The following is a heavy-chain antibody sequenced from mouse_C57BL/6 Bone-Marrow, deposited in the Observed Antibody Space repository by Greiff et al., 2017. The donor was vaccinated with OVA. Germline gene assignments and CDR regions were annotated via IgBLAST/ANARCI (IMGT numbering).Heavy chain of an antibody. CDR2: IYPGSGNT. CDR3: ARPLTTVVATRDY. Sequence: QVQLQQSGPELVKPGASVKISCKASGYSFTSYYIHWVKQRPGQGLEWIGWIYPGSGNTKYNEKFKGKATLTADTSSSTAYMQLSSLTSEDSAVSYCARPLTTVVATRDYWGQGTTLTVSS. V-gene: IGHV1-66*01. D-gene: IGHD1-1*01. J-gene: IGHJ2*01. CDR1: GYSFTSYY.